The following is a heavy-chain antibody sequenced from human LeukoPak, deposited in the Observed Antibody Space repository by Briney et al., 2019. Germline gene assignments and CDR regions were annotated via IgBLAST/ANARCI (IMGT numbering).Heavy chain of an antibody. CDR2: VYYSGST. J-gene: IGHJ6*03. Sequence: SETLSLTCTVSGGSISSSSFFWGWIRQPPGKGLEWIGSVYYSGSTYYNPSLKSRVTISVDTSKNLFSLKLNSVTASDTAVYYCARDGLSSSWFTPHNYHFYYMDVWGKGTTVTVSS. CDR3: ARDGLSSSWFTPHNYHFYYMDV. CDR1: GGSISSSSFF. V-gene: IGHV4-39*07. D-gene: IGHD6-13*01.